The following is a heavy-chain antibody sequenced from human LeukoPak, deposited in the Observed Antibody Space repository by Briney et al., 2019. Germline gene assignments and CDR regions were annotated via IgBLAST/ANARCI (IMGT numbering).Heavy chain of an antibody. D-gene: IGHD2-2*01. Sequence: GGSLRLSCAASGFTFSNYGIHWVRQAPGKGLEWVAFVRSDGGIKYYADSVKGRFTISRDNSRTTVYLQMNSLRAEDTAVYHCAKDLPAAYFDYWGQGTLVPVSS. J-gene: IGHJ4*02. CDR3: AKDLPAAYFDY. CDR2: VRSDGGIK. CDR1: GFTFSNYG. V-gene: IGHV3-30*02.